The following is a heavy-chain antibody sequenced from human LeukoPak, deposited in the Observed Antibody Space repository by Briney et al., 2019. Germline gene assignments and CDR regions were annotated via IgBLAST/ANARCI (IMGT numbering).Heavy chain of an antibody. J-gene: IGHJ4*02. Sequence: SVKVSCKASGGTFSSYAISWVRQAPGQGLEWMGGIIPIFGTANYAQKFQGRVTITADESTSTAYLELSSLRSEETAVYYCARANTYYDILTGYPFDYWGQGTLVTVSS. V-gene: IGHV1-69*01. CDR2: IIPIFGTA. CDR1: GGTFSSYA. D-gene: IGHD3-9*01. CDR3: ARANTYYDILTGYPFDY.